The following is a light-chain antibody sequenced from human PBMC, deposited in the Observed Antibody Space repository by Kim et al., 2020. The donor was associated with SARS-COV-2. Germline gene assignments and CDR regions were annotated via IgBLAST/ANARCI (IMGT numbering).Light chain of an antibody. J-gene: IGLJ2*01. CDR1: SLRSYY. CDR3: NSRDSNDNVV. CDR2: GKN. V-gene: IGLV3-19*01. Sequence: SSELTQDPAVSVALGQTVRITCQGDSLRSYYVTWYQQKPGQAPILVIYGKNNRPSGIPDRFSGSSSGNTASLTITGTQAGDEADYYCNSRDSNDNVVFGGGTQLTVL.